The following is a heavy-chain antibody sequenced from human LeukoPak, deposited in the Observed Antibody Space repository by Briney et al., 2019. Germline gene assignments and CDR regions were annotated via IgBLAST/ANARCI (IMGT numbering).Heavy chain of an antibody. CDR2: ITSSSSYI. Sequence: PGGSLRLSCAASGFAFNSHSIKWVRQAPGKGLEWVSSITSSSSYIYNADSVKGRFTISRDNAKNSLYLQMSSLRAEDTAVYYCARVAQGASTENYYYYYMDVWGKGTTVTVSS. V-gene: IGHV3-21*01. CDR3: ARVAQGASTENYYYYYMDV. D-gene: IGHD1-1*01. CDR1: GFAFNSHS. J-gene: IGHJ6*03.